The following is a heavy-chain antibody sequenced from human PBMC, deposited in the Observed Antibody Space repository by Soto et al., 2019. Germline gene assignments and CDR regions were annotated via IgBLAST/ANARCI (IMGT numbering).Heavy chain of an antibody. CDR3: ARDKHDSSGYYYEALDY. Sequence: GGSLRLSCAASGFTFSSYAMNWVRQAPGKGLEWVSSISSSSSYIYYADSVKGRFTISRDNAKNSLYLQMNSLRAEDTAVYYCARDKHDSSGYYYEALDYWGQGTLVTVSS. J-gene: IGHJ4*02. V-gene: IGHV3-21*01. CDR2: ISSSSSYI. CDR1: GFTFSSYA. D-gene: IGHD3-22*01.